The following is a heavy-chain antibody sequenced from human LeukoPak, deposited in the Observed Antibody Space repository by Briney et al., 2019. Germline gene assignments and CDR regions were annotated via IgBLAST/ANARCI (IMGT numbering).Heavy chain of an antibody. CDR3: ARGYDYVWGSYRVGFDY. V-gene: IGHV1-46*01. CDR1: GYTFTSYY. CDR2: INPSGGGT. D-gene: IGHD3-16*02. J-gene: IGHJ4*02. Sequence: ASVKVSCKASGYTFTSYYMHWVRQAPGHGLEWMGVINPSGGGTTYPQRFQGRVTMTRDTSTSTVYMELSSLRSEDTAVYYCARGYDYVWGSYRVGFDYWGQGTLVTVSS.